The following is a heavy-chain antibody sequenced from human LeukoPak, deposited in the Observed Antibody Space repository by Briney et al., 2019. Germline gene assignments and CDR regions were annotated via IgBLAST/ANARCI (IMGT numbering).Heavy chain of an antibody. D-gene: IGHD6-13*01. CDR3: AAAAGTRMLYNY. CDR2: IIPIFGTA. V-gene: IGHV1-69*06. J-gene: IGHJ4*02. Sequence: SVKVSCKASGGTFSNYAISWVRQAPGQGLEWMGGIIPIFGTANYAQKFRGRVTITADKSTRTAYMELSSLRSEDTAVYYCAAAAGTRMLYNYWGQGTLVTVSS. CDR1: GGTFSNYA.